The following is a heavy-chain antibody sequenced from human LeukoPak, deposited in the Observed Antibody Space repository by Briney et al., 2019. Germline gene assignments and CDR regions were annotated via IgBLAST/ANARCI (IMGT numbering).Heavy chain of an antibody. Sequence: GGSLRLSCAASGFIVSSSYMTWVRQAPGKGLEWVSIIYTGKTTYYADSVKGRFTISKDNSKNTIYLQMNSLRAEDTAVYYCARDPSTTVGVAFDIWGQGTVVTVSS. D-gene: IGHD4-23*01. V-gene: IGHV3-53*01. J-gene: IGHJ3*02. CDR3: ARDPSTTVGVAFDI. CDR1: GFIVSSSY. CDR2: IYTGKTT.